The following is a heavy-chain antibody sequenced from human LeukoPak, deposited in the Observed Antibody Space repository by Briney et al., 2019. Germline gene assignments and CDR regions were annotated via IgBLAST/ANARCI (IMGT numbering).Heavy chain of an antibody. D-gene: IGHD6-13*01. CDR1: GYSFTTHG. CDR3: ARDRGRGSIAAAGHFDY. Sequence: ASVKVSYKASGYSFTTHGISWVRQAPGQGLEWMGWISSYSTYTTYAQKFQGRVTMTTDTSTSTGYLELRSLTSDDTAVYYCARDRGRGSIAAAGHFDYWGQGTLVTVSS. J-gene: IGHJ4*02. CDR2: ISSYSTYT. V-gene: IGHV1-18*01.